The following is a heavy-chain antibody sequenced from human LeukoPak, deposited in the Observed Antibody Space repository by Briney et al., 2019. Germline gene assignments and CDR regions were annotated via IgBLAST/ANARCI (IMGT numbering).Heavy chain of an antibody. CDR1: GGSFSGYY. V-gene: IGHV4-34*01. J-gene: IGHJ3*01. CDR2: INHSGST. Sequence: PSETLSLTCAVYGGSFSGYYWSWIRQPPGKGLEWIGEINHSGSTNYNPSLKSRVTISVDTSKNQFSLKLSSVTAADTAVYYCASLFRFRDLPWGQGTMVTVSS. CDR3: ASLFRFRDLP. D-gene: IGHD3-3*01.